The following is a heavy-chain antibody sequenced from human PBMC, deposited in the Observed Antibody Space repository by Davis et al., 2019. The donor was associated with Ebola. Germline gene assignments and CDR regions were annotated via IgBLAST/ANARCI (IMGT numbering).Heavy chain of an antibody. Sequence: ASVKVSCKASGYTFTGYYMHWVRQAPGQGLEWMGWINPNSGGTNYAQKFQGRVTMTRDTSISTAYMELSRLRSDDTAVYYCAREDDWNLHGSPVLVDVWGQGTTVTVSS. CDR2: INPNSGGT. CDR3: AREDDWNLHGSPVLVDV. V-gene: IGHV1-2*02. J-gene: IGHJ6*02. D-gene: IGHD1-1*01. CDR1: GYTFTGYY.